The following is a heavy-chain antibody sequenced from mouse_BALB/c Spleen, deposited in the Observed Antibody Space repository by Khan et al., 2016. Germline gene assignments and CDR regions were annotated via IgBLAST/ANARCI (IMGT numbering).Heavy chain of an antibody. J-gene: IGHJ4*01. CDR2: INTYTGEP. CDR1: GYTFTNYG. CDR3: ARGGYGNHGAMDY. V-gene: IGHV9-3-1*01. Sequence: QIQLVQSGPELKKPGETVKISCKASGYTFTNYGMNWVKQAPGKGLKWMGWINTYTGEPTYADDFKGRFAFSLETSASTAYLQINNLKNEETATYFCARGGYGNHGAMDYWGQGTSVTVSS. D-gene: IGHD2-10*02.